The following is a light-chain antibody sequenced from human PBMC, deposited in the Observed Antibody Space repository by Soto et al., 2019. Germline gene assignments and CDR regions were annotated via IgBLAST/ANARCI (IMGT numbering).Light chain of an antibody. J-gene: IGKJ2*01. CDR2: AAS. CDR1: QSVSNNW. Sequence: EIVLTQSPDTLSLSPGERATLSCRASQSVSNNWLAWYQQKPGQAPRLLIYAASSRPGGIPDKFSGSGSGTDFTLTINRLEPEDCAVYYCQQYGRSPYTFAQGTKLEI. CDR3: QQYGRSPYT. V-gene: IGKV3-20*01.